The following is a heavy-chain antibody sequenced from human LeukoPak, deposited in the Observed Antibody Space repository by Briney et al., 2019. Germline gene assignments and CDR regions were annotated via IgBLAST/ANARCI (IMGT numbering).Heavy chain of an antibody. D-gene: IGHD3-10*01. J-gene: IGHJ4*02. CDR3: ATRLLWFGELLDNY. CDR1: GYTFTGYY. V-gene: IGHV1-2*06. Sequence: GASVKVSCKASGYTFTGYYMHWVRQAPGQGLEWMGRINPNSGGTNYAQKFQGRVTMTRDTSISTAYMELSRLRSDDTAVYYCATRLLWFGELLDNYWGQGTLVTVSS. CDR2: INPNSGGT.